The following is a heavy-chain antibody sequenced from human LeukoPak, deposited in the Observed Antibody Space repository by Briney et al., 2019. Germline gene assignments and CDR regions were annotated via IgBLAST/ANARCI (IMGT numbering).Heavy chain of an antibody. D-gene: IGHD4-17*01. J-gene: IGHJ4*02. CDR1: GGSSSSYY. Sequence: SETLSLTCTVSGGSSSSYYWSWIRQPPGKGLEWIGYIYYSGSTNYNPSLKSRVTISVDTSKNQFSLKLSSVTAADTAVYYCARGHYGDYGNWGQGTLVTVSS. CDR2: IYYSGST. V-gene: IGHV4-59*01. CDR3: ARGHYGDYGN.